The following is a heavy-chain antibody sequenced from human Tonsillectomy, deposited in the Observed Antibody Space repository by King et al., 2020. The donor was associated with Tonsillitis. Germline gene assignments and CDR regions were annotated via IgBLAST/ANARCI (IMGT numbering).Heavy chain of an antibody. Sequence: QLQESGPGLVKPSETLSLTCTVSGGSVSSGSYYWSWVRQSPGKGLEWIRYIYDSGNTNYHPSLKSRVTISVDTSKNQFSLRLNSVTAADTAVYYCAATYYYASGSYFWAPFDYWGQGTLITVSS. D-gene: IGHD3-10*01. CDR3: AATYYYASGSYFWAPFDY. J-gene: IGHJ4*02. CDR2: IYDSGNT. V-gene: IGHV4-61*01. CDR1: GGSVSSGSYY.